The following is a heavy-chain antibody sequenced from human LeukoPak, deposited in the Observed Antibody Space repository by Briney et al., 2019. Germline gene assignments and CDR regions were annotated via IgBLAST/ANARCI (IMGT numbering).Heavy chain of an antibody. Sequence: SETLSLTCTVSGGSISSYYWNWIRQPPGKGLEWIGYIYYSGSTNYNPSLKSRVTISVDTSKNQFSLKLSSVTAADTAVYYCARQVYYYGRLDYWGPGTLVTVSS. J-gene: IGHJ4*02. CDR2: IYYSGST. V-gene: IGHV4-59*08. CDR3: ARQVYYYGRLDY. CDR1: GGSISSYY. D-gene: IGHD3-10*01.